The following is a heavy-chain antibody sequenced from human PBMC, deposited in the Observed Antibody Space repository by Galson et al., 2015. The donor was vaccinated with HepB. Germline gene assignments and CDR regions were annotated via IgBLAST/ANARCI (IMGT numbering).Heavy chain of an antibody. CDR3: ARGPRYYYDSSGPGYFDY. V-gene: IGHV3-53*04. J-gene: IGHJ4*02. CDR2: IYRGTST. D-gene: IGHD3-22*01. Sequence: SLRLSCAASGFTVSSNYMRWVRQAPGKGLEWVSIIYRGTSTYYADSVRGRFTISRHNFKNPLYLQMNSLRAEDTAVYYCARGPRYYYDSSGPGYFDYWGQGTLVTVSS. CDR1: GFTVSSNY.